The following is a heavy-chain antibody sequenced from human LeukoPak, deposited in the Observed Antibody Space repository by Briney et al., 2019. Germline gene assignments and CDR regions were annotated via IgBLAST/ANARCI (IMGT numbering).Heavy chain of an antibody. V-gene: IGHV3-48*01. Sequence: PGGSLRLSCAASGFTISSYSVNWVRQAPGKGLEWVSYISSSSSTICYADSVRGRFTMSRDISKTTLYLQMSGLRVEDTAVYYCARDRLTLHYYYMDVWGKGTTVTVSS. D-gene: IGHD4/OR15-4a*01. CDR2: ISSSSSTI. CDR3: ARDRLTLHYYYMDV. CDR1: GFTISSYS. J-gene: IGHJ6*03.